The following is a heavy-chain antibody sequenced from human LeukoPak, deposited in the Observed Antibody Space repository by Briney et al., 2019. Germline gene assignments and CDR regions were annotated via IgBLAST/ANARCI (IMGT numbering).Heavy chain of an antibody. CDR3: ARGLVPFDY. V-gene: IGHV3-30-3*01. CDR2: ISYDGSNK. CDR1: GFTFSSYA. J-gene: IGHJ4*02. Sequence: GRSLRLSCAASGFTFSSYAMHWVRQAPGKGLEWVAVISYDGSNKYYADSVKGRFTISRDNSKNTLYLQMNSLRAEDTAVYYCARGLVPFDYWGQGTLVTVSS. D-gene: IGHD6-19*01.